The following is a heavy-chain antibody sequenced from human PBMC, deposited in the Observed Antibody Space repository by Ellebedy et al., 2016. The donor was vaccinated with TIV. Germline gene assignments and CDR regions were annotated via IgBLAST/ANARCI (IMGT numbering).Heavy chain of an antibody. D-gene: IGHD6-19*01. V-gene: IGHV4-4*02. J-gene: IGHJ4*02. Sequence: MPGGSLRLSCAVSGCSISSSNWWSGVRSPPGKGLERVGEIYHSGSTNYSPSLKSRVTISVDKSKSQFSLKLNSVTAADTAVYYCSKAVAGYFDYWGQGTLVTVSS. CDR1: GCSISSSNW. CDR3: SKAVAGYFDY. CDR2: IYHSGST.